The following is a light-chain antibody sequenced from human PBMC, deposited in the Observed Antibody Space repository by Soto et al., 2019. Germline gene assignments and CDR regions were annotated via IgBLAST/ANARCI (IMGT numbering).Light chain of an antibody. J-gene: IGLJ1*01. Sequence: VLTQPPSASGTAGQVVTISCSGGDSNIGSNSVYWYQHLPRMAPKLLIYYNNQRPPGVPDRFSGSRSGTSASLAIVGLRSEDEAVYYCAAWDASLSACVFGNGTKVT. V-gene: IGLV1-47*02. CDR2: YNN. CDR3: AAWDASLSACV. CDR1: DSNIGSNS.